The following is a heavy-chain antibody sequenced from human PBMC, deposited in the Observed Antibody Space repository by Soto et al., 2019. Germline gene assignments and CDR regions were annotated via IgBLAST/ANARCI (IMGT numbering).Heavy chain of an antibody. CDR3: ALYAGRLIGYCSSTSCRNHNWFDP. D-gene: IGHD2-2*01. Sequence: SGPTLVKPTQTLTLTCTFSGFSLSTSGVGVGWIRQPPGKALEWLALIYWDDDKRYSPSLKSRLTITKDTSKNQVVLTMTNMDPVDTATYYCALYAGRLIGYCSSTSCRNHNWFDPWGQGTLVTVSS. CDR1: GFSLSTSGVG. CDR2: IYWDDDK. J-gene: IGHJ5*02. V-gene: IGHV2-5*02.